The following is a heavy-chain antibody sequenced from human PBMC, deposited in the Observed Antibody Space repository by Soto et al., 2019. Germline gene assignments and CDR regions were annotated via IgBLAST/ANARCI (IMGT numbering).Heavy chain of an antibody. Sequence: QVQLVESGGGVVQPGRSLRLSCAASGFTFSSYGMQWVRQAPGKGLEWVAVIWYDGSNKYYAASVKGRLTISRDNSKNTLYLQMNSLRAEDTAVYYWARDPLAVADDYYYFYGLDVWGQGTTVTVAS. V-gene: IGHV3-33*01. J-gene: IGHJ6*02. CDR2: IWYDGSNK. D-gene: IGHD6-19*01. CDR1: GFTFSSYG. CDR3: ARDPLAVADDYYYFYGLDV.